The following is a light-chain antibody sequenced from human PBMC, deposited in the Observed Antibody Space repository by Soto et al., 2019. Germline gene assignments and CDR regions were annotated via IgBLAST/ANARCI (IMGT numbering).Light chain of an antibody. Sequence: QSALTQPRSVSGSPGQSVTISCTGTSSDVGGYNYVSWYQQHPGKAPKLVIYDVNKRPSGVPDRFSGSKSGNTASLTVSGLQAEDEADYSCCSYAGTYTQWVFGGGTKVTVL. CDR3: CSYAGTYTQWV. CDR1: SSDVGGYNY. CDR2: DVN. J-gene: IGLJ3*02. V-gene: IGLV2-11*01.